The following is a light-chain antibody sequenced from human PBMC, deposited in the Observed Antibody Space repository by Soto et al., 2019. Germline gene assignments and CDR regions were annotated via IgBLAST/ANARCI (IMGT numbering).Light chain of an antibody. CDR1: QSVSSY. CDR2: DAS. V-gene: IGKV3-11*01. J-gene: IGKJ4*01. CDR3: QQGSDWPT. Sequence: EIVLTQSPGTLSLSPGERATLSCRASQSVSSYLAWYQQKGGQAPRLLIYDASNRATGIPARFSGSGSGTDFTLTISRLEPEDFAVYYCQQGSDWPTLGGGTKVEIK.